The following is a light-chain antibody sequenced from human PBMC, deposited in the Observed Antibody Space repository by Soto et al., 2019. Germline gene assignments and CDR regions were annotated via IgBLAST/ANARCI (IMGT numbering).Light chain of an antibody. CDR3: QAWDSSTLYV. V-gene: IGLV3-1*01. CDR1: KLGDKY. Sequence: SYELTQPPSVSVSPGQTASITCSGDKLGDKYACWYQQKPGQSPVLVIYQDSKRPSGILERFSGSNSGNTATLTISGTQAMDEADYYCQAWDSSTLYVFGTGTKLTVL. J-gene: IGLJ1*01. CDR2: QDS.